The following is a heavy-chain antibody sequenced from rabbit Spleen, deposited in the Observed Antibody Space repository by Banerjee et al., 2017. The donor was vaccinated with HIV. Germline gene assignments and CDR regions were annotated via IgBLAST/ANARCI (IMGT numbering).Heavy chain of an antibody. V-gene: IGHV1S45*01. CDR3: ARVDSSNYVWNL. Sequence: QEQLVEAGGGLVQPEGSLTLTCTASGFSFSSSYYMCWVRQAPGKGLEWIACIYGGSSGKTYYASWAKGRFTISKASSTTVTLQMTSLTAADTATYSCARVDSSNYVWNLWGPGTLVTVS. CDR1: GFSFSSSYY. CDR2: IYGGSSGKT. D-gene: IGHD8-1*01. J-gene: IGHJ4*01.